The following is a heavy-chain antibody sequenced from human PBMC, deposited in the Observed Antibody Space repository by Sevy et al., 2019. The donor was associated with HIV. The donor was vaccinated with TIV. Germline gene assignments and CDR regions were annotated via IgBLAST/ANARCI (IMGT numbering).Heavy chain of an antibody. CDR1: GGSISSYY. D-gene: IGHD6-19*01. J-gene: IGHJ6*03. CDR3: AREFCSGWYYYYYYMDV. CDR2: IYTSGST. V-gene: IGHV4-4*07. Sequence: SETLSLTCTVSGGSISSYYWSWIRQPAGKGLEWIGRIYTSGSTNYNPSLKGRVTMSVDTSKNQFSLKLSSVTAADTAVYYCAREFCSGWYYYYYYMDVWGKGTTVTVSS.